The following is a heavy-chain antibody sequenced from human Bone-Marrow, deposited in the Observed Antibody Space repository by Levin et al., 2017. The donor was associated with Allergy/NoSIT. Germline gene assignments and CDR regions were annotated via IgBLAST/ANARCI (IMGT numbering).Heavy chain of an antibody. Sequence: GGSLRLSCAVSGFSVSSTYMSWVRQAPGKGLEWVAVAYTGGSTNYADSVKGRFTISRDSSKNTLFLQMNSLRADNTAVYYCARVEWGTQAFGIWGQGTVVTVSS. D-gene: IGHD3-3*01. J-gene: IGHJ3*02. CDR2: AYTGGST. CDR3: ARVEWGTQAFGI. V-gene: IGHV3-53*01. CDR1: GFSVSSTY.